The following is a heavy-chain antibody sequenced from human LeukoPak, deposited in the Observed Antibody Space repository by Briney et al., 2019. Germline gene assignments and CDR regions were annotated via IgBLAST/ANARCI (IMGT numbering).Heavy chain of an antibody. CDR3: ARHDDQGGPAAWFDP. Sequence: SETLSLTCTVSGGSISSYYWSWIRQPPGKGLEWIGYIYTSGSTNYNPSLKSRVTISVDTSKNQFSLKLSSVTAADTAVYYCARHDDQGGPAAWFDPWGQGTLVTVSS. CDR2: IYTSGST. J-gene: IGHJ5*02. D-gene: IGHD2-2*01. V-gene: IGHV4-4*09. CDR1: GGSISSYY.